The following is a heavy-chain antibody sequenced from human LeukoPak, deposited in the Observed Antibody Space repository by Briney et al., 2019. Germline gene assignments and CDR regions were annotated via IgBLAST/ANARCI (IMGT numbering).Heavy chain of an antibody. J-gene: IGHJ4*02. CDR2: IYQSGST. Sequence: SGTLSLTCAVSGGSISSSNWWSWVRQPPGKGLEWIGEIYQSGSTNYNPSLKSRVTISVDKSKNHFSLRLSSVTAADTAVYYCARGFRGCSGGSCYSNLFDYWGQGTLVTVSS. D-gene: IGHD2-15*01. V-gene: IGHV4-4*02. CDR1: GGSISSSNW. CDR3: ARGFRGCSGGSCYSNLFDY.